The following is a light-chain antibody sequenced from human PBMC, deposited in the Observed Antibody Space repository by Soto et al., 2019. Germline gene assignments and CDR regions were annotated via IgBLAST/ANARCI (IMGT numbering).Light chain of an antibody. V-gene: IGKV3-20*01. CDR1: QSVSSSY. Sequence: EIVLTQSPGTLSLSPGERATLSCRASQSVSSSYLAWYQQKPGQAPRLLIYGAFSRATGISARFSGSGSRTDLPLPISRLEPEDFAVNYCQQYGSLSPYTFGQGTKLEIK. J-gene: IGKJ2*01. CDR3: QQYGSLSPYT. CDR2: GAF.